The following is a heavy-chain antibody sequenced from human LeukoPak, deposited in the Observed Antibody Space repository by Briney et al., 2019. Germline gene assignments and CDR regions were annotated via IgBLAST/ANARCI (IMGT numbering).Heavy chain of an antibody. CDR1: GFTFSSYA. J-gene: IGHJ4*02. CDR3: ARDSDYDFWSGYQNDY. D-gene: IGHD3-3*01. Sequence: GGSLRLSCAASGFTFSSYAMHWVRQAPGKGLEWVAVTSYDGSNKYYADSVKGRFTISRDNSKNTLYLQMNSLRAEDTAVYYCARDSDYDFWSGYQNDYWGQGTLVTVSS. CDR2: TSYDGSNK. V-gene: IGHV3-30*04.